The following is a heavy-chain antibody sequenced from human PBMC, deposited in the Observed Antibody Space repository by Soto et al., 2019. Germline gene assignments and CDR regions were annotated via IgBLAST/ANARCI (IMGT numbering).Heavy chain of an antibody. D-gene: IGHD5-12*01. J-gene: IGHJ4*02. CDR2: IYHSGST. V-gene: IGHV4-4*02. CDR1: GGSISSSNW. Sequence: QVQLQESGPGLVKPSGTLSLTCAVSGGSISSSNWWSWVRQPPGKGLEWIGEIYHSGSTNYNPSLMCRVNISVEKSKNQFSLKLSSVTAADTAVYYCAREQEMATIALDYWGQGTPVTVSS. CDR3: AREQEMATIALDY.